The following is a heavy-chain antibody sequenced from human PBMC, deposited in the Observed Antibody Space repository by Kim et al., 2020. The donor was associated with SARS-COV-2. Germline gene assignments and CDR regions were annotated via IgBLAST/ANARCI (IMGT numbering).Heavy chain of an antibody. J-gene: IGHJ4*02. Sequence: SENLSLTCTSSGDSISDYYLSWIRQPPGKGLEWIGYIHHNGKTNHNPSLKSRVTISLDTSNRQFSLKLNSVIASDTAVYYGATKRADSSGFIESWGQGTL. CDR1: GDSISDYY. CDR3: ATKRADSSGFIES. CDR2: IHHNGKT. D-gene: IGHD3-22*01. V-gene: IGHV4-59*01.